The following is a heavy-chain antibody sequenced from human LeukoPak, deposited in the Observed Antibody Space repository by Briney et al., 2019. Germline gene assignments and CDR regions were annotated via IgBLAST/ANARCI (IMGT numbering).Heavy chain of an antibody. CDR1: GYTFTSYD. V-gene: IGHV1-8*01. CDR2: MNPNSGNT. D-gene: IGHD3-10*01. Sequence: ASVKVSCKASGYTFTSYDINWVRQATGQGLEWMGWMNPNSGNTGYAQKFQGRVTMTRNTSISTAYMELSSLRSEDTAVYYCASRKEDGSGSYYKDDAFDIWGQGTMVTVSS. J-gene: IGHJ3*02. CDR3: ASRKEDGSGSYYKDDAFDI.